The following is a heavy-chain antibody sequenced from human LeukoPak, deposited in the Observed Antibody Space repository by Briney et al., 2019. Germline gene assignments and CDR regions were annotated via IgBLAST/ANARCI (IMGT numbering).Heavy chain of an antibody. D-gene: IGHD3-3*01. CDR1: GGSFSGYY. J-gene: IGHJ5*02. Sequence: SETLSLTCAVYGGSFSGYYWSWIRQPPGKGLEWIGEINHSGSTNYNPSLKSRVTISVDTSKNQFSLKLSSVTAAGTAVYYCARAAHLRFLEENWFDPWGQGTLVTVSS. CDR2: INHSGST. V-gene: IGHV4-34*01. CDR3: ARAAHLRFLEENWFDP.